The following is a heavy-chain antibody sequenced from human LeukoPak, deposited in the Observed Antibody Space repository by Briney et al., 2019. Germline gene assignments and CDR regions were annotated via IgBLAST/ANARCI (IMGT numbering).Heavy chain of an antibody. J-gene: IGHJ5*02. CDR1: GFTISDHG. CDR3: AKDWGASGWYNWFDP. CDR2: ISHDGSVE. V-gene: IGHV3-30*18. D-gene: IGHD6-19*01. Sequence: GGSLRLSCEVSGFTISDHGVHWVRQAPGKGLEWVAMISHDGSVEYYLDSVKGRLTISRDDSKNTLYLQMNSLTTEDTAMYYCAKDWGASGWYNWFDPWGQGTQVTVSS.